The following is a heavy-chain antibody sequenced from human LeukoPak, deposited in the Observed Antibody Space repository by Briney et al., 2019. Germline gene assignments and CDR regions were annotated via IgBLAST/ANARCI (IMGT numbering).Heavy chain of an antibody. CDR3: ASGGNYAFDI. CDR2: IIPIFGTA. Sequence: ASVKVSGTASGGTFSSYAISWVRQAPGQGLEWMGGIIPIFGTANYAQKFQGRVTITADESTSAAYMELSSLRSEDTAVYYCASGGNYAFDIWGQGTMVTVSS. D-gene: IGHD4-23*01. V-gene: IGHV1-69*13. J-gene: IGHJ3*02. CDR1: GGTFSSYA.